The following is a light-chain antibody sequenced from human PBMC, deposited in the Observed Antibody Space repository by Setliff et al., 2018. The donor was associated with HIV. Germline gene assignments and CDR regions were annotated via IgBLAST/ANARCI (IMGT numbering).Light chain of an antibody. CDR2: EVN. CDR3: TSYAGSNTYV. Sequence: QSVLTQPPSASGSPGQSVTIYCTGTSGDVGGYDYVSWYQQHPGKAPKLMIYEVNKRPSGVPDRFSGSKSGDTASLTVSGLQAEDEADYFCTSYAGSNTYVFGTGTKVTVL. J-gene: IGLJ1*01. V-gene: IGLV2-8*01. CDR1: SGDVGGYDY.